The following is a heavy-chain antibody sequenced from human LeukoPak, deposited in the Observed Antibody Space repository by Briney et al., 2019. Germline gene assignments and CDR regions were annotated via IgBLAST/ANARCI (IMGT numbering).Heavy chain of an antibody. V-gene: IGHV4-38-2*02. Sequence: SETLSLTCTVSGYSISSGYYWGWIRQPPGKGLEWIGSIYHSGSTYYNPSLKSRVTISVDTSKNQFSLKLSSVTAADTAVYYCARRRSYFENLYFDYWGQGTLVTVSS. CDR2: IYHSGST. CDR3: ARRRSYFENLYFDY. CDR1: GYSISSGYY. D-gene: IGHD1-26*01. J-gene: IGHJ4*02.